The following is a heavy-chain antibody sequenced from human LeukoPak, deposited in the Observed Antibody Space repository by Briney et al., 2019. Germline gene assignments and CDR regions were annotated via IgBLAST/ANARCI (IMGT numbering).Heavy chain of an antibody. V-gene: IGHV3-30*18. CDR3: AKEGGGSGWDFDY. Sequence: GGSLRLSCAASGFTFSSYGMHWVRQAPGKGLEWVAVISYDGSNKYYEDSVKGRFTISRDNSKNTLYLQMNSLRAEDTAVYYCAKEGGGSGWDFDYWGQGTLVTVSS. CDR1: GFTFSSYG. J-gene: IGHJ4*02. CDR2: ISYDGSNK. D-gene: IGHD6-19*01.